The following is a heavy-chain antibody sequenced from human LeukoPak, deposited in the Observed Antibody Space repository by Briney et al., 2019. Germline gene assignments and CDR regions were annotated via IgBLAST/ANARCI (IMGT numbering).Heavy chain of an antibody. Sequence: SETLSLTCTASGGSISSRSYYWGWIRQPPGKGLEWIGYIYYSGSTNYNPSLKSRVTISVDTSKNQFSLKLSSVTAADTAVYYCARSVVALYWYFDLWGRGTLVTVSS. J-gene: IGHJ2*01. CDR3: ARSVVALYWYFDL. CDR1: GGSISSRSYY. V-gene: IGHV4-61*05. CDR2: IYYSGST. D-gene: IGHD2-15*01.